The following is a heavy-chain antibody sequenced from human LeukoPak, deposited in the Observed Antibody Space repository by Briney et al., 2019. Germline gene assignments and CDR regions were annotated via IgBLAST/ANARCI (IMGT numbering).Heavy chain of an antibody. CDR3: TITGGPTVTAFDD. J-gene: IGHJ4*02. CDR2: IKHDGSDK. D-gene: IGHD4-17*01. V-gene: IGHV3-7*01. Sequence: GGSLRLSCAASGFIFRNYWMAWVRQAPGEGLEWVANIKHDGSDKNYVDSVKGRFTISRDNAKSSLYLQMNSLRAEDTAVYYCTITGGPTVTAFDDWGQGILVTVSS. CDR1: GFIFRNYW.